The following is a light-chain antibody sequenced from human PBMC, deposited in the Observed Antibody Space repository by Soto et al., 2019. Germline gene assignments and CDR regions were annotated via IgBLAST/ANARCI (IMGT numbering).Light chain of an antibody. CDR2: IDH. V-gene: IGLV1-44*01. J-gene: IGLJ7*01. CDR3: ARWDDDLSAAV. Sequence: QSALTQPPSLSGTPGQSVTISCSGSSSNIEGNTVHWYQHLPGTAPKLLIYIDHNRPSGIPDRFSGSKSGTSASLAISGLQSEDEADYYCARWDDDLSAAVFGGGTQLTVL. CDR1: SSNIEGNT.